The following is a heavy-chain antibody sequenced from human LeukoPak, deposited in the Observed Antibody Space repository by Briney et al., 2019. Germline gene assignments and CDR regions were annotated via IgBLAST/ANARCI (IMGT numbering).Heavy chain of an antibody. CDR2: IFHSGSV. D-gene: IGHD2-15*01. Sequence: SETLSLTCIVSGYSISSSYFWGWVRQPPGKGLEWIGSIFHSGSVYYNPSLKSRVTISVDPSKNRFSPKLTSVTAADTAVYYCARVVASTSIDSWGQGTLVTVSS. J-gene: IGHJ4*02. V-gene: IGHV4-38-2*02. CDR1: GYSISSSYF. CDR3: ARVVASTSIDS.